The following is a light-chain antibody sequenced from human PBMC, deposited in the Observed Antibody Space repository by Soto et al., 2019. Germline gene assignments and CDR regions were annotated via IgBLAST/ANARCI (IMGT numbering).Light chain of an antibody. CDR2: ATY. J-gene: IGKJ1*01. V-gene: IGKV3-20*01. CDR1: QSVSSSY. Sequence: EIVLTQSPGTLSLSPGERATLSCRASQSVSSSYLAWYRQRPGQAPRLLIYATYSSATGVPDRFSGSGSGTDFTLTISRLEHEDFAVYYCQHYGTFGQGTKVDIK. CDR3: QHYGT.